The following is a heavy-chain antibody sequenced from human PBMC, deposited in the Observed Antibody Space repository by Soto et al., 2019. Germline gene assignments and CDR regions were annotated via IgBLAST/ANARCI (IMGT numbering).Heavy chain of an antibody. Sequence: GESLKISCKHSGFNFPTFWIAWVRQMPGKGLEWMGIIYPGDSDTRYSPSFQGQVTISADKSISTAYLQWSSLKASDTAMYYCARHSSSGPYYYYYGMDVWGQGTTVTVSS. CDR1: GFNFPTFW. CDR2: IYPGDSDT. V-gene: IGHV5-51*01. D-gene: IGHD6-13*01. J-gene: IGHJ6*02. CDR3: ARHSSSGPYYYYYGMDV.